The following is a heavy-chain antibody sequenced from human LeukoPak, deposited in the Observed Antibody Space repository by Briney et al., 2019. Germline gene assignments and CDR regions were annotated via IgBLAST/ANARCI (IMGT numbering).Heavy chain of an antibody. CDR1: DDSISDYY. J-gene: IGHJ5*02. Sequence: SETLSLTCTVSDDSISDYYRGWIRQPPGKGLEWIGSIYYSGSTYYNPSLKSRVTISVDTSKNQFSLKLSSVTAADTAVYYCARHGGITIFGVVNNNWFDPWGQGTLVTVSS. V-gene: IGHV4-39*01. CDR3: ARHGGITIFGVVNNNWFDP. CDR2: IYYSGST. D-gene: IGHD3-3*01.